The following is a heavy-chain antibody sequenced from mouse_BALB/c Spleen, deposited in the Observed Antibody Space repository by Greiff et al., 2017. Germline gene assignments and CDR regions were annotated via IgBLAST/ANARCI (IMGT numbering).Heavy chain of an antibody. J-gene: IGHJ2*01. CDR2: INPSNGRT. CDR3: ARDGHFDY. D-gene: IGHD2-3*01. CDR1: GYTFTSYW. V-gene: IGHV1S81*02. Sequence: QVQLQQPGAELVKPGASVKLSCKASGYTFTSYWMHWVKQRPGQGLEWIGEINPSNGRTNYNEKFKSKATLTVDKSSSTAYMQLSSLTSEDSAVYYCARDGHFDYWGQGTTLTVSS.